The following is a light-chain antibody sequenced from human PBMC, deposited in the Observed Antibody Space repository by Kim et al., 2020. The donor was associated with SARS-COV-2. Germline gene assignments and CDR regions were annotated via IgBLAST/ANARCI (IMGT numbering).Light chain of an antibody. Sequence: VLTQSPGTLSLSPGERATLSCRASHSIKNNYLGWYQKKPGQTPRLLIYGASKRATGISDRFSGSGSGTDFTLTISRLEPEDFAVYYCQNYDITPLTFGQGTKLEI. J-gene: IGKJ2*01. CDR2: GAS. CDR1: HSIKNNY. V-gene: IGKV3-20*01. CDR3: QNYDITPLT.